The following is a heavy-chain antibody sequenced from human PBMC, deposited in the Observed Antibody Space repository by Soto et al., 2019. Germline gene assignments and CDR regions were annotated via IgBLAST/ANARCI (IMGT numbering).Heavy chain of an antibody. V-gene: IGHV1-46*01. CDR2: INPSAVST. D-gene: IGHD6-6*01. Sequence: ASVKVSCRASGYTFTIYYMHCVLQAPGQGLECMGIINPSAVSTSYAQNFQGRVTMTSDASTSTVYIELSSLRSDDTAVYYCARGRYSISSDWGYWGQGTLVTVSS. CDR1: GYTFTIYY. CDR3: ARGRYSISSDWGY. J-gene: IGHJ4*02.